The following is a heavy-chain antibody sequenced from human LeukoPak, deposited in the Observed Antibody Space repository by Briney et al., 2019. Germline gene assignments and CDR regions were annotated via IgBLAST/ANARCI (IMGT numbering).Heavy chain of an antibody. CDR1: GFTFSSYG. CDR3: AKEIMVRGVPRFSYYYYMDV. D-gene: IGHD3-10*01. V-gene: IGHV3-30*02. J-gene: IGHJ6*03. Sequence: GGSLRLSCAASGFTFSSYGMHWVRQAPGKGLEWVAFIRYDGSNRYYADSVKGRFTISRDNSKNTLYLQMNSLRADDTAVYYCAKEIMVRGVPRFSYYYYMDVWGKGTTVTISS. CDR2: IRYDGSNR.